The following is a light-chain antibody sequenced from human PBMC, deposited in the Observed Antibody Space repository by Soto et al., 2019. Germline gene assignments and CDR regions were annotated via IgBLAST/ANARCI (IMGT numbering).Light chain of an antibody. J-gene: IGKJ3*01. CDR2: AAS. CDR3: QQDISFPFT. Sequence: DIQMTQSPSSVSASVGDRVTITCRASQGISRWLAWYQQKPGQAPKLLIYAASNLQSGVPSMFSGGGSGTDFTLTISSLQPEDVATYFCQQDISFPFTFGPGTKV. CDR1: QGISRW. V-gene: IGKV1-12*01.